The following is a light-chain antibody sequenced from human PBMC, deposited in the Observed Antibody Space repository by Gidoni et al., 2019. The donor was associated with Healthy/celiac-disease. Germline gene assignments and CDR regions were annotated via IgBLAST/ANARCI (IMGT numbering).Light chain of an antibody. J-gene: IGKJ2*01. CDR2: KVS. CDR1: QSLVHSDGNTY. CDR3: MQGTHWPPVT. V-gene: IGKV2-30*02. Sequence: VVMSQAALYLPVPLVQPASISCRSSQSLVHSDGNTYLNWFQQRPGQSPRRLIYKVSTRDSRVPDRFSGSGSGTDFTLHISRVEADDVGFYHRMQGTHWPPVTFGQGTKLEIK.